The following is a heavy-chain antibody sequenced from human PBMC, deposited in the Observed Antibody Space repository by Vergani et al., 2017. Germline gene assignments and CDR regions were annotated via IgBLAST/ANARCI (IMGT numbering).Heavy chain of an antibody. CDR2: IRSKANSYAT. V-gene: IGHV3-73*01. J-gene: IGHJ4*02. Sequence: EVQLVESGGGLVQPGGSLKLSCAASGFTFSGSAMHWVRQASGKGLEWVGRIRSKANSYATAYAASVKGRFTISRDYSKNTAYLQMNSLIAEDTAVYYCAKVPRIQLWSPHFDYWGQGTLVTVSS. D-gene: IGHD5-18*01. CDR1: GFTFSGSA. CDR3: AKVPRIQLWSPHFDY.